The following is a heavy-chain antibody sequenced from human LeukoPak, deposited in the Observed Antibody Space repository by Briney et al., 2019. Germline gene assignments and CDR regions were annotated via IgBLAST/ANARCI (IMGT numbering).Heavy chain of an antibody. CDR1: GASISGGTYY. Sequence: SETLSLTCSVSGASISGGTYYWGWIRQPPGKGLEWIGSIYYTGSTYDNPSLKSRVTISVDTSKNQFSLKLSSVTAADTAVYYCARTGHENAFDPWGQGTLVTVSS. J-gene: IGHJ5*02. V-gene: IGHV4-39*07. CDR2: IYYTGST. CDR3: ARTGHENAFDP.